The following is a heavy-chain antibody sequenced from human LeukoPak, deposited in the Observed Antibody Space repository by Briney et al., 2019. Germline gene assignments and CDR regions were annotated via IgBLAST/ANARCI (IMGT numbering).Heavy chain of an antibody. CDR1: GYTRTELC. CDR2: FDPEENKR. D-gene: IGHD6-19*01. V-gene: IGHV1-24*01. J-gene: IGHJ2*01. Sequence: GASVKVSCKVSGYTRTELCIHWVRQAPGKGLEWMGGFDPEENKRIYAQKFKGRVTMTEDTSTDTAYMELSSLRFEDTAVYFCAKGPPGSDNDWYFDLWGRGTLVTVSS. CDR3: AKGPPGSDNDWYFDL.